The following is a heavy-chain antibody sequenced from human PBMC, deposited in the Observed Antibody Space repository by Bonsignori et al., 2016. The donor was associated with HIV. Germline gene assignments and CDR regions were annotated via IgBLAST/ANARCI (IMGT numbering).Heavy chain of an antibody. CDR2: ISGDGTGT. V-gene: IGHV3-23*01. D-gene: IGHD2-8*01. CDR3: VKSHRADGGMWYSED. J-gene: IGHJ1*01. Sequence: WIRQPPGKGLEWVSIISGDGTGTYYIDSVKGRFTISRDDSKNTVYLQMNSLRAEDTALYYCVKSHRADGGMWYSEDWGQGTLVTVSS.